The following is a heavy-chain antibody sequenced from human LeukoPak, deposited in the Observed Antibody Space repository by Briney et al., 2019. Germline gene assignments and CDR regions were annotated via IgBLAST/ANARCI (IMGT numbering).Heavy chain of an antibody. Sequence: ASVKVSCKASGYTFTSYYMHWVRQAPGQGLEWMGIINPSGGSTSYAQKFQGRVTMTRDTSTSTLYMELNSLRSEDTAVYYCARAEGSGGSGWYFDYWGQGTLVTVSS. V-gene: IGHV1-46*01. CDR3: ARAEGSGGSGWYFDY. CDR2: INPSGGST. D-gene: IGHD2-15*01. J-gene: IGHJ4*02. CDR1: GYTFTSYY.